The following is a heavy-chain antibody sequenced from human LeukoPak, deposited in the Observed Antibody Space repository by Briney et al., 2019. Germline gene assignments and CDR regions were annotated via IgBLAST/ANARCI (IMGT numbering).Heavy chain of an antibody. V-gene: IGHV4-34*01. CDR3: ASLYRAAGPPNFDY. CDR1: GGSFSGYY. Sequence: SETLSLTCAVYGGSFSGYYWSWIRQPPGKGLEWIGEINHSGSTNYNPSLKSRVTISVDTSKNQFSLKLSSVTAADTAVYYCASLYRAAGPPNFDYWGQGTLVTVSS. D-gene: IGHD6-13*01. CDR2: INHSGST. J-gene: IGHJ4*02.